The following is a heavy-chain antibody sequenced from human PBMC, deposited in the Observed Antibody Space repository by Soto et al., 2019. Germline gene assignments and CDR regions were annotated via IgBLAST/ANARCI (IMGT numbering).Heavy chain of an antibody. CDR3: ARHLDYGGNLDY. D-gene: IGHD4-17*01. CDR2: IYYSGST. J-gene: IGHJ4*02. CDR1: GGSISSSSYY. V-gene: IGHV4-39*01. Sequence: QLQLQESGPGLVKPSETLSLTCTVSGGSISSSSYYWGWIRQPPGKGLEWIGSIYYSGSTYYNPSLKSRVTISVDTSKNQFSLKLSSVTAADTAVYYCARHLDYGGNLDYWGQGTLVTVSS.